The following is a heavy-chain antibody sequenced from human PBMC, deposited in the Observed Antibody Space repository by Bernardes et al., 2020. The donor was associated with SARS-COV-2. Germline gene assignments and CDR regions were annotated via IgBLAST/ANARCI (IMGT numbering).Heavy chain of an antibody. CDR3: ARDLFDY. CDR2: IYYSGIT. J-gene: IGHJ4*02. Sequence: SETLSLTCTVSGGSISSISYYWGWRLQPPGKGLEWIGSIYYSGITYYNPSLKSRVTISVDTSKNQFSLKLSSVTAADTAVYYCARDLFDYWGQGTLVTVSS. V-gene: IGHV4-39*07. CDR1: GGSISSISYY.